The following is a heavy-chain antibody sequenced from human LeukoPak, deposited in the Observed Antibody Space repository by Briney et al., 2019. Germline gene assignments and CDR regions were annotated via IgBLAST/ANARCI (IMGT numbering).Heavy chain of an antibody. Sequence: PGGSLRLSCAASGFTFSSYAMHWVRQAPGKGLEWVAVKSYDGSNKYYADSVKGRFTISRDNSKNTLYLQMNSLRAEDTAVYYCAREYYYDSSGYECFDYWGQGTLVTVSS. J-gene: IGHJ4*02. CDR1: GFTFSSYA. V-gene: IGHV3-30-3*01. CDR3: AREYYYDSSGYECFDY. CDR2: KSYDGSNK. D-gene: IGHD3-22*01.